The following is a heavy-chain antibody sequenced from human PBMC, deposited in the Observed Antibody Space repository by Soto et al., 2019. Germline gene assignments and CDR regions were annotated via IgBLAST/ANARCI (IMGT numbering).Heavy chain of an antibody. CDR1: RLSFSNYA. V-gene: IGHV3-23*01. CDR3: AKADYSYSWAPGDY. Sequence: GGSLRLSCVISRLSFSNYALNWVRQAPGKGLEWVSSISGSGDTAYYADSVKGRFTISRDNSKNTLYLQMNSLRVEDTALYYCAKADYSYSWAPGDYWGQGTLVSVSS. CDR2: ISGSGDTA. D-gene: IGHD6-13*01. J-gene: IGHJ4*02.